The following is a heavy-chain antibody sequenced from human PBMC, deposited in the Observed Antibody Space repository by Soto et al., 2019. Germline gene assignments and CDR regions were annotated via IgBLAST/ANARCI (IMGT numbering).Heavy chain of an antibody. CDR1: GFTFSSYG. J-gene: IGHJ4*02. V-gene: IGHV3-30*18. CDR3: AKEEGGYNYGVDY. CDR2: ISYDGSNK. D-gene: IGHD5-12*01. Sequence: GGSLRLSCAASGFTFSSYGMHWVRQAPGKGLEWVAVISYDGSNKYYADSVKGRFTISRDNSKNTLYLQMNSLRAEDTAVYYCAKEEGGYNYGVDYWGQGTLVTVSS.